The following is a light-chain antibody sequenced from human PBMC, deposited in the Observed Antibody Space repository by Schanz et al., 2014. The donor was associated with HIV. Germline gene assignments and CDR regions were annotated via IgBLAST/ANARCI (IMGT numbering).Light chain of an antibody. J-gene: IGKJ5*01. CDR2: DTS. V-gene: IGKV3-20*01. CDR3: QHYSTSPIT. Sequence: EIVMTQSPVTLSVSPGERVTLSCRASRSVNSNLAWYQQKPGQAPRLLIYDTSNRATGIPDRFSGSGSGTDFTLTISRLEPEDFAVFYCQHYSTSPITFGQGTRLEIK. CDR1: RSVNSN.